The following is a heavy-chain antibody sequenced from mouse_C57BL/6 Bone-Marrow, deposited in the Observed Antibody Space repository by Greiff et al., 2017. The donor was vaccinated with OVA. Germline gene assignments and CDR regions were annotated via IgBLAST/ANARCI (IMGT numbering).Heavy chain of an antibody. D-gene: IGHD1-1*01. CDR2: IDPSDSET. CDR1: GYTFTSYW. J-gene: IGHJ2*01. Sequence: VQLQQPGAELVRPGSSVKLSCKASGYTFTSYWMHWVKQRPIQGLEWIGNIDPSDSETHYNQKFKDKATLTVDKSSSTAYMQLSSLTSEDSAVYDCAREHYYGSSSYYYDYGGQGTTLTVSA. V-gene: IGHV1-52*01. CDR3: AREHYYGSSSYYYDY.